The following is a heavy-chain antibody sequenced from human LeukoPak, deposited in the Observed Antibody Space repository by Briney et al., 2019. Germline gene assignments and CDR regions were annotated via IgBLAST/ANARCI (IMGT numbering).Heavy chain of an antibody. CDR1: GGSINYYY. J-gene: IGHJ4*02. D-gene: IGHD3-3*01. CDR2: IYATGST. Sequence: SETLSLTCTVSGGSINYYYWSWIRQPPGRGLEWIGYIYATGSTDYNPSLKSRVTISVDTSKNQFSLKLSSVTAADTAVYYCARGLRYYFDYWGQGTLVTVSS. V-gene: IGHV4-59*01. CDR3: ARGLRYYFDY.